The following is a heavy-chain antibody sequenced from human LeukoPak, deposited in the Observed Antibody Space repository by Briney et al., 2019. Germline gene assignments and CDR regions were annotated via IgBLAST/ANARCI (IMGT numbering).Heavy chain of an antibody. CDR1: GFTFSGSA. V-gene: IGHV3-73*01. CDR3: AKQGSGWPYYFDY. Sequence: GGSLRLSCAASGFTFSGSAMHWVRQASGKGLEWVGRIRSKANSYATAYAASVKGRFTISRDNSKSTLYLQMNSLRAEDTAVYYCAKQGSGWPYYFDYWGQGALVTVSS. D-gene: IGHD6-19*01. J-gene: IGHJ4*02. CDR2: IRSKANSYAT.